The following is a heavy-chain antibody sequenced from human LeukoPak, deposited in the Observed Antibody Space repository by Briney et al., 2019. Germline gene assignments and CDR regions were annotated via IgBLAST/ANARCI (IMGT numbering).Heavy chain of an antibody. D-gene: IGHD4-17*01. CDR1: GFTFSTYA. J-gene: IGHJ4*02. CDR3: ARLADYGEDDFDY. V-gene: IGHV3-30*04. CDR2: ISYDGSNK. Sequence: GGSLRLSCAASGFTFSTYAMHWVRQAPGKGLEWVAVISYDGSNKYYADSVKGRFTISRDNAKNSLYLQMNSLRAEDTAVYYCARLADYGEDDFDYWGQGTLVTVSS.